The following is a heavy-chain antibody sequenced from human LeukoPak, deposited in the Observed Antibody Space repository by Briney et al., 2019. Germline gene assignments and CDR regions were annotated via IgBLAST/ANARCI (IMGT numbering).Heavy chain of an antibody. V-gene: IGHV3-21*01. CDR3: ARVMSVVVPAARGGEYYYYYYMDV. D-gene: IGHD2-2*01. J-gene: IGHJ6*03. CDR2: ISSSSSYI. CDR1: GFTFSSYS. Sequence: GGSLRLSCAASGFTFSSYSMNWVRQAPGKGLEWVSSISSSSSYIYYADSVKGRFTISRDNAKNSLYLQMNSLRAEDTAVYYCARVMSVVVPAARGGEYYYYYYMDVWGKGTTVTVSS.